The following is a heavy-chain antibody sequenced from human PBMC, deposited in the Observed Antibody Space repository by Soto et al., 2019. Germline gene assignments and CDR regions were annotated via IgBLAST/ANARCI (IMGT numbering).Heavy chain of an antibody. J-gene: IGHJ4*02. CDR2: INCGSGNT. CDR1: GYNFTTYV. CDR3: ARGYTSGWTFDF. Sequence: QVQLVQSGAEVKQPGASASVSCKASGYNFTTYVVHWLRQAPGQGPEWMGWINCGSGNTVYSQKFQGRVTFTRGTSAPTAYMDLNSLTSGDTGVYYCARGYTSGWTFDFWGRGTLVTVSS. D-gene: IGHD6-19*01. V-gene: IGHV1-3*01.